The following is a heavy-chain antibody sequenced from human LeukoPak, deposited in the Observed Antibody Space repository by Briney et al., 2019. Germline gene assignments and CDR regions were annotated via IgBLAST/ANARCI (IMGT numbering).Heavy chain of an antibody. CDR1: GNSVSSNSVT. CDR3: ARRLTRYDCFDP. Sequence: SQTLSLTCAISGNSVSSNSVTWNWIRQSPSRGLEWLGRTYYRSTWYNDYAVSVRGRITVNPDTSKNQFSLHLNSVTPEDTAVYYCARRLTRYDCFDPWGQGILVTVSS. V-gene: IGHV6-1*01. CDR2: TYYRSTWYN. D-gene: IGHD1-1*01. J-gene: IGHJ5*02.